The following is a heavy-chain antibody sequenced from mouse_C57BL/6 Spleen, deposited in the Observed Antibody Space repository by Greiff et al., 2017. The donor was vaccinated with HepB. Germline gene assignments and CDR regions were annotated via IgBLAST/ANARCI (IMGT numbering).Heavy chain of an antibody. CDR2: IDPSDSYT. J-gene: IGHJ4*01. CDR3: ARSPDYGSSPYAMDY. V-gene: IGHV1-50*01. CDR1: GYTFTSYW. D-gene: IGHD1-1*01. Sequence: QVQLQQSGAELVKPGASVKLSCKASGYTFTSYWMQWVKQRPGQGLEWIGEIDPSDSYTNYNQKFKGKATLTVDTSSSTAYMQLSSLTPEDSAVYYCARSPDYGSSPYAMDYWGQGTSVTVSS.